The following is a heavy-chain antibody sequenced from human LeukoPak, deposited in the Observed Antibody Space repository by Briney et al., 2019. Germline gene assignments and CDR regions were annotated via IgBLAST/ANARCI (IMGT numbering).Heavy chain of an antibody. CDR3: ARDPYDSSGSYLERYGMDV. CDR2: INPSGGST. V-gene: IGHV1-46*01. J-gene: IGHJ6*02. CDR1: GYTFTSYF. D-gene: IGHD3-22*01. Sequence: GASVKVSCKASGYTFTSYFMHWVRQAPGQGLKWMGIINPSGGSTSYAQKFQGRVTMTRDTSTSTVYMELSSLRSEDTAVYYCARDPYDSSGSYLERYGMDVWGQGTTVTVSS.